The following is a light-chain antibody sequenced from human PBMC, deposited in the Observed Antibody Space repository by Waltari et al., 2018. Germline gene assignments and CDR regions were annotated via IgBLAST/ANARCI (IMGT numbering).Light chain of an antibody. CDR2: AAS. J-gene: IGKJ1*01. Sequence: DIQMTQSPSSLSASVGDRVTITCRASQSIAGYFNWYQQKPGKAPNLLIYAASSLQSGVPSRFSGSGSGTDFTLTISSLQPEDFATYFCQQSYYSPGTFGQGTQVEIK. V-gene: IGKV1-39*01. CDR1: QSIAGY. CDR3: QQSYYSPGT.